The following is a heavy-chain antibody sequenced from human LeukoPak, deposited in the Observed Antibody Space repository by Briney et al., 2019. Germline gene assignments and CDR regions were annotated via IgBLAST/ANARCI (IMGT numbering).Heavy chain of an antibody. V-gene: IGHV1-18*01. Sequence: GASVKVSCKASGYTFTSYGISWVRQAPGQGLEWMGWISAYNGNTNYAQKLQGRVTMTTDTSTSIAYMELRSLRSEDTAVYYCATDPRLSMSIAARRGNRDYWGQGTLVTVSS. D-gene: IGHD6-6*01. CDR1: GYTFTSYG. J-gene: IGHJ4*02. CDR2: ISAYNGNT. CDR3: ATDPRLSMSIAARRGNRDY.